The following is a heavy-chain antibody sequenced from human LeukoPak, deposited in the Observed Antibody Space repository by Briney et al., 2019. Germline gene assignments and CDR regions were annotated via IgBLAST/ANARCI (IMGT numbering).Heavy chain of an antibody. J-gene: IGHJ4*02. V-gene: IGHV1-46*01. Sequence: GATVKVSCKASGYTFTSYYMHWVRQAPGQGLEWMGIINPSGGSTSYAQKFQGRVTMTRDTSTSTVYMELSSLRSEDTAVYYCARDDYVWGSPDYWGQGTLVTVSS. CDR1: GYTFTSYY. CDR3: ARDDYVWGSPDY. CDR2: INPSGGST. D-gene: IGHD3-16*01.